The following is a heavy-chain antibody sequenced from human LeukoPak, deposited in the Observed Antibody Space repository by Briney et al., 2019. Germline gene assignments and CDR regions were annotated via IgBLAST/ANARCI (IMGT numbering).Heavy chain of an antibody. Sequence: PGGSLRLSCAASGFTFSSYAMHWVRQAPGKGLEYLSPITTNGGSTYYADSVKGRFTISRDNAKSTLHLQMSSLRDEDTAVYYCGKDWGGGRTILDYWGQGALGTVSS. V-gene: IGHV3-64D*09. CDR3: GKDWGGGRTILDY. J-gene: IGHJ4*02. D-gene: IGHD3-9*01. CDR2: ITTNGGST. CDR1: GFTFSSYA.